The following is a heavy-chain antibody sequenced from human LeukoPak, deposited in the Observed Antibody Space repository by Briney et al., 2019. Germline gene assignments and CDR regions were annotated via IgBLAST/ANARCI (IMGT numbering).Heavy chain of an antibody. CDR1: GGSISSSYY. V-gene: IGHV4-39*01. CDR3: ARHKKQYYDFDY. D-gene: IGHD3-3*01. CDR2: IYYSGST. Sequence: PETLSLTCTVSGGSISSSYYWGWIRQPPGKGLEWIGSIYYSGSTYYNPSLKSRVTISVDTSKNQFSLKLSSVTAADTAAYYCARHKKQYYDFDYWGQETLVTVSS. J-gene: IGHJ4*02.